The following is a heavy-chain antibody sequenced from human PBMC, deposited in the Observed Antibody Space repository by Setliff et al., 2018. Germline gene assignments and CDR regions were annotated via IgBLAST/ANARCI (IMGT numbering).Heavy chain of an antibody. CDR3: ARDPLTTNRRRAFDI. CDR2: IYYSGST. Sequence: SETLSLTCTVSGGSISSGGYYWSWIRQHPGKGLEWIGYIYYSGSTYYNPSLKSRVTISVDTPKNQFSLKLSSVTAADTAVYYCARDPLTTNRRRAFDIWGQGTMVTVSS. D-gene: IGHD4-17*01. J-gene: IGHJ3*02. V-gene: IGHV4-31*02. CDR1: GGSISSGGYY.